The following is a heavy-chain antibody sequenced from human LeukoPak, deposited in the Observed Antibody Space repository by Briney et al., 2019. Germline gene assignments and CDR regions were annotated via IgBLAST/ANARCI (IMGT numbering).Heavy chain of an antibody. V-gene: IGHV4-59*11. CDR3: ARTTDWGSPAYSDY. CDR1: RGSISSHY. D-gene: IGHD7-27*01. CDR2: IHISGIT. J-gene: IGHJ4*02. Sequence: PSETLSLTCTVSRGSISSHYWSWIRQPPGKGLEWIGYIHISGITNYNPSLKSRVTISVDRSKNQVSLKLTSLTAADTAVYYCARTTDWGSPAYSDYWGQGTLVTVSS.